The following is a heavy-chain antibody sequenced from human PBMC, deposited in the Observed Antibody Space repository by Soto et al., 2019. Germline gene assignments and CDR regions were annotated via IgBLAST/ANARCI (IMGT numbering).Heavy chain of an antibody. Sequence: QVQLVQSGAEVKKPGASVKVSCKASGYTFTSYDINWVRQATGQGLEWMGWMNPNSGNTGYAQKFQGRVTMTRNTSISTAYMELSRLRSEATAVYYCASSSRIAVAGDYYYYGMDVWGQGTTVTVSS. CDR2: MNPNSGNT. J-gene: IGHJ6*02. V-gene: IGHV1-8*01. D-gene: IGHD6-19*01. CDR3: ASSSRIAVAGDYYYYGMDV. CDR1: GYTFTSYD.